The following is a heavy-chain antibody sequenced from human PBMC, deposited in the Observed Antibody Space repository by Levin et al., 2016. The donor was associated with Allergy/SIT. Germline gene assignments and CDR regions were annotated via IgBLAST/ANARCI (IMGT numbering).Heavy chain of an antibody. V-gene: IGHV3-23*01. CDR2: ISGSSGAT. Sequence: WIRQPPGKGLEWVSSISGSSGATYSADSVKGRFTISRDNSKNTLYLQMNSLRAEDTAVYYCAKGDAVANDYWGQGTLVTVSS. CDR3: AKGDAVANDY. D-gene: IGHD6-19*01. J-gene: IGHJ4*02.